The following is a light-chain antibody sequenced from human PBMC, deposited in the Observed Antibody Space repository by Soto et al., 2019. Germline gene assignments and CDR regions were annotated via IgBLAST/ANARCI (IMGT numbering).Light chain of an antibody. J-gene: IGKJ2*01. CDR1: QDIRTN. CDR3: LQHHDDTYT. CDR2: GAS. V-gene: IGKV1-17*01. Sequence: DVQVTQSPSSLSASVGDRVTITCRASQDIRTNLNWYQQKPGQAPQRLIYGASTLQGGVPPRFGGSGSGTEFTLTITSLQPEDFATSFCLQHHDDTYTFGQGTKVDVK.